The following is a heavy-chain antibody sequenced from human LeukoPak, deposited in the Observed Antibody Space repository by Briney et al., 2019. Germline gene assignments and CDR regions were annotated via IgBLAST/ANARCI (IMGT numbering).Heavy chain of an antibody. V-gene: IGHV1-2*02. J-gene: IGHJ4*02. CDR2: INPNSGGT. CDR1: GYTFTGYY. CDR3: ARARGDFTVVADY. Sequence: GASVKVSCKASGYTFTGYYMHWVRQAPGQGLEWMGWINPNSGGTNYAQKFQGRVTMTRDTSISTAYMELSRLRSDDTAVYYCARARGDFTVVADYRGQGTLVTVSS. D-gene: IGHD4-23*01.